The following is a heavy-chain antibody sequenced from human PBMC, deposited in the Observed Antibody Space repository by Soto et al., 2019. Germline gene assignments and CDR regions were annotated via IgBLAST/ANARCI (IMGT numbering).Heavy chain of an antibody. Sequence: PSETLSLTCTVSGGSISGYYWSWIRQPPGKGLEWIGFIYYTGTTNYTPSLKSRVTMSVDTSNNHFSLRLSSVTAADTAVYYCARHRPYTTPFYFDSWGQGTQVTGSS. D-gene: IGHD6-6*01. J-gene: IGHJ4*02. CDR3: ARHRPYTTPFYFDS. CDR2: IYYTGTT. CDR1: GGSISGYY. V-gene: IGHV4-59*08.